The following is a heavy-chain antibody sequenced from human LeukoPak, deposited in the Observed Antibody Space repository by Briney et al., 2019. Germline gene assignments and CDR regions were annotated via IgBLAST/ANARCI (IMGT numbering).Heavy chain of an antibody. Sequence: PGESLKISCKGSGYRFTSYWIGWVRQMPGKGLEWMGFIYPGDSDTRYSPSFQGQVTISADKSIGPAYLQWSSVTASDTAMYYCARRRGRHSGDAFDIWGQGTMVTVSS. V-gene: IGHV5-51*01. CDR2: IYPGDSDT. J-gene: IGHJ3*02. D-gene: IGHD1-26*01. CDR3: ARRRGRHSGDAFDI. CDR1: GYRFTSYW.